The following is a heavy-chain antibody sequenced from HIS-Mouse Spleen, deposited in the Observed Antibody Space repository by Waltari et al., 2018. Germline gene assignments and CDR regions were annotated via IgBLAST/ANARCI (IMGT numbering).Heavy chain of an antibody. CDR2: IKSKTDGGTT. CDR1: GFTFSNAW. Sequence: EVQLVESGGGLVKPGGSLRLSCAASGFTFSNAWMSWVRQAPGKGLEWVGRIKSKTDGGTTDYAEPVKGRFTISRDDSKNTLYLQMNSLKTEDTAVYYCTTLLCTVTTTLGAFDIWGQGTMVTVSS. CDR3: TTLLCTVTTTLGAFDI. J-gene: IGHJ3*02. D-gene: IGHD4-17*01. V-gene: IGHV3-15*01.